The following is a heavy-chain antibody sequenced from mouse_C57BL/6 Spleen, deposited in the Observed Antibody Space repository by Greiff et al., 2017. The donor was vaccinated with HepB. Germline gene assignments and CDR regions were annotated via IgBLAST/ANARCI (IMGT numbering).Heavy chain of an antibody. V-gene: IGHV1-61*01. J-gene: IGHJ4*01. CDR3: GRRTYCYAMDY. Sequence: QVQLQQPGAELVRPGSSVKLSCKASGYTFTSYWMDWVKQRPGQGLEWIGNIYPSDSETHYNQKFKDKATLTVDKSSSTAYMQLSSLTSEDSAVYYCGRRTYCYAMDYWGQGTSVTVSS. CDR1: GYTFTSYW. CDR2: IYPSDSET.